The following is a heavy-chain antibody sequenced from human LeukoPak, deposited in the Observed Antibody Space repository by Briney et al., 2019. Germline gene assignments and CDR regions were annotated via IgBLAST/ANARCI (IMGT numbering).Heavy chain of an antibody. CDR1: GFTFSSYS. J-gene: IGHJ4*02. V-gene: IGHV3-21*01. D-gene: IGHD5-18*01. CDR2: ISSSSSYI. Sequence: GGSLRLSCAASGFTFSSYSMNWVRQAPGKGLEWVSSISSSSSYIYYAESVKGRFTISRDNAKNSLYLQMNSLRAEDTAVYYCARHVDTAMVFDYWGQGTLVTVSS. CDR3: ARHVDTAMVFDY.